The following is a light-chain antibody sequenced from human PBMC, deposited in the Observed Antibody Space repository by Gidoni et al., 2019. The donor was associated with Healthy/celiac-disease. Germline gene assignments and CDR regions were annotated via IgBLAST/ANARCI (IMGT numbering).Light chain of an antibody. CDR3: QQYGSSPPWT. J-gene: IGKJ1*01. CDR2: GAS. Sequence: IVLTQSPGTLSLSPGERATLSCRASQSVSSSYLAWYQQKPGQAPRLLIYGASSRATSIPDRFSGSGSGTDFTLTSSRLEHEDFAVYYCQQYGSSPPWTFGQGTKVEI. CDR1: QSVSSSY. V-gene: IGKV3-20*01.